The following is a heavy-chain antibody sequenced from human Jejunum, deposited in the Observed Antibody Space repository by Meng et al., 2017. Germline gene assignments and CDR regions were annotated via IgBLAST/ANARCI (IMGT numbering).Heavy chain of an antibody. D-gene: IGHD2-21*01. CDR3: ASRPVGIRTYYFDC. V-gene: IGHV4-4*02. CDR1: GGSITSTKW. CDR2: VFHSGTP. Sequence: QVQGQASGPGLVKPSGTLSLTCAVSGGSITSTKWWSWVRQTPGKGLEWIGEVFHSGTPNYNPSLMSRLTMSVDKSKNQFSLNLTSVTAADTAVYYCASRPVGIRTYYFDCWGQGTLVTVSS. J-gene: IGHJ4*02.